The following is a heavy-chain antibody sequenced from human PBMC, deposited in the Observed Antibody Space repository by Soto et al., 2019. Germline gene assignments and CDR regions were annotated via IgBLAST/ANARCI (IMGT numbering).Heavy chain of an antibody. Sequence: SVKVSCKASGGTFSSYAISWVRQAPGQGLEWMGGIIPIFGTANYAQKFQGRVTITADESTSTAYMELSSLRSEDTAVYYCATARRYSSSSWDYWGQGTLVTVSS. CDR1: GGTFSSYA. CDR2: IIPIFGTA. J-gene: IGHJ4*02. D-gene: IGHD6-6*01. CDR3: ATARRYSSSSWDY. V-gene: IGHV1-69*13.